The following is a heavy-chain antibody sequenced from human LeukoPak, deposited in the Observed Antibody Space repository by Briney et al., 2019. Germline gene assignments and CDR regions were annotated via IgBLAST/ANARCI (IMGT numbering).Heavy chain of an antibody. CDR1: GYSISSGYY. V-gene: IGHV4-38-2*01. CDR3: ARSGYCSSTSCPDHYFDY. D-gene: IGHD2-2*03. J-gene: IGHJ4*02. CDR2: IYHSGST. Sequence: SXTLSLTCAVSGYSISSGYYWGWIRQPPGQGLEWIGSIYHSGSTYYNPSLKSRVTISVDTSKNQFSLKLSSVTAADTAVYYCARSGYCSSTSCPDHYFDYWGQGTLVTVSS.